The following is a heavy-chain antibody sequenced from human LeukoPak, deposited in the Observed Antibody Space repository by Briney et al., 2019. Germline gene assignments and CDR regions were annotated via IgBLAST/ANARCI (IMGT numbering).Heavy chain of an antibody. CDR3: AKMMGQRLYDYCMDV. Sequence: GGSLRLSCAASGFAFSNFAMSWVRQAPGKGLEWVSAMSGSGDGTYYADSVKGRFTISRDNSKNTLYLQMNSLRAEDTAVYYCAKMMGQRLYDYCMDVWGKGTTVTVS. CDR1: GFAFSNFA. CDR2: MSGSGDGT. V-gene: IGHV3-23*01. J-gene: IGHJ6*03. D-gene: IGHD3-16*01.